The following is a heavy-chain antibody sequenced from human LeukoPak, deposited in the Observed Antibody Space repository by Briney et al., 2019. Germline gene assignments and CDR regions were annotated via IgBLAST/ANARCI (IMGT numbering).Heavy chain of an antibody. CDR2: MNPNSGNT. CDR3: ARVRRRNWFDP. V-gene: IGHV1-8*01. J-gene: IGHJ5*02. Sequence: ASVKVSCKASGYTFTSYDINWVRQATGQGLEWMGWMNPNSGNTGYAQKFQGRVTMTRNTAVSTAYMELSSLRSEDTAVYYCARVRRRNWFDPWGQGTLVTVSS. CDR1: GYTFTSYD.